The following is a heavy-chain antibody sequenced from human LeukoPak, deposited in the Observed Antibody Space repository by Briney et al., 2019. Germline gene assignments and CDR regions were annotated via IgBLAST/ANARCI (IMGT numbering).Heavy chain of an antibody. CDR3: AAMTYNSGWHWNFDY. Sequence: SETLSLTCNFSGSSISRSTFFWGWIRQPPGKGLEWIGSIFYIGSTYYNPSLRSRVIVSLDTSKNQFSLKLSSVTATDTAVYYCAAMTYNSGWHWNFDYWGQGTLVTVSS. CDR1: GSSISRSTFF. CDR2: IFYIGST. D-gene: IGHD6-19*01. V-gene: IGHV4-39*01. J-gene: IGHJ4*02.